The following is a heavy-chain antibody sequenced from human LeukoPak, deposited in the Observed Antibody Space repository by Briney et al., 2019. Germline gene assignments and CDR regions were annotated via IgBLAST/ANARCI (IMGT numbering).Heavy chain of an antibody. CDR3: ARDLEAAAGFDY. V-gene: IGHV1-18*01. J-gene: IGHJ4*02. D-gene: IGHD6-13*01. CDR1: GYTFTTYT. Sequence: ASVKVSCKASGYTFTTYTINWVRQAPGQGLEWMGSISAYNGRTNYAQKLQVRVTMTTDTSTKTAYMDLRSLRPDDTAVYYCARDLEAAAGFDYWGQGTLVTVSS. CDR2: ISAYNGRT.